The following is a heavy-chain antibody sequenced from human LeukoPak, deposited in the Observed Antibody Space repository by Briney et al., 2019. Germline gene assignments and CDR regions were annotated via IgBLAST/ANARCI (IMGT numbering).Heavy chain of an antibody. CDR1: GDSVSSNSVT. D-gene: IGHD2-2*01. CDR3: ARRLTQYDCFDP. Sequence: SQTLSLTCAISGDSVSSNSVTWNWIRQSLSRGLEWLGRTYYRSTWYNDYAVSVRGRITVNPDTSKNQFSLHLNSVTPEDTAVYYCARRLTQYDCFDPWGQGILGTVSS. CDR2: TYYRSTWYN. V-gene: IGHV6-1*01. J-gene: IGHJ5*02.